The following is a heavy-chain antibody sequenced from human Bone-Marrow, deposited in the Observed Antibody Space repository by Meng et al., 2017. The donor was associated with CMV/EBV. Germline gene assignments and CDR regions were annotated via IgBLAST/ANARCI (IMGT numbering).Heavy chain of an antibody. D-gene: IGHD6-19*01. CDR2: ISSSGSTI. CDR1: GFTFSSYE. V-gene: IGHV3-48*03. Sequence: GESLKISCAASGFTFSSYEMNWVRQAPGKGLEWVSYISSSGSTIYYADSVKGRFTISRDNAKNSLYLQMNSLRAEDTAVYYCASSFSGGSSGWWEYWGQGTVVTVSS. J-gene: IGHJ4*02. CDR3: ASSFSGGSSGWWEY.